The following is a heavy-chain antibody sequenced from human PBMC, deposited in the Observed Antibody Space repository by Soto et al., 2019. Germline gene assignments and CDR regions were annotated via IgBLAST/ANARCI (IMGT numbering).Heavy chain of an antibody. Sequence: EVQLVESGGVVVQPGGSLRLSCAASGFTFDDYTMHWVRQAPGKGLEWVSLISWDGGSTYYADSVKGRFTISRDNSKNSLYLQINSLRTEDTALYYCAKDRSGGYSYGYLSGLPDYWGQGTLVTVSS. J-gene: IGHJ4*02. CDR3: AKDRSGGYSYGYLSGLPDY. CDR2: ISWDGGST. D-gene: IGHD5-18*01. V-gene: IGHV3-43*01. CDR1: GFTFDDYT.